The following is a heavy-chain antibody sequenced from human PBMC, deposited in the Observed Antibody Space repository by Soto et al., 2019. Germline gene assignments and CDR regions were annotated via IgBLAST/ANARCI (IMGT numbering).Heavy chain of an antibody. D-gene: IGHD5-18*01. CDR3: ARGSESGYSYGLAYYYGMDV. CDR2: IWYDGSNK. V-gene: IGHV3-33*01. CDR1: GFTFSSYG. Sequence: AGGSLRLSCAASGFTFSSYGMHWVRQAPGKGLEWVAVIWYDGSNKYYADSVKGRFTISRDNSKNTLYLQMNSLRAEDTAVYYCARGSESGYSYGLAYYYGMDVWGQGTTVTVSS. J-gene: IGHJ6*02.